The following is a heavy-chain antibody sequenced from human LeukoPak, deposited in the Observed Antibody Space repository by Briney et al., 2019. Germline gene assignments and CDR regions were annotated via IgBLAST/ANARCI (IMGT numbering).Heavy chain of an antibody. J-gene: IGHJ4*02. D-gene: IGHD3-16*01. CDR1: GFTFSSYS. V-gene: IGHV3-21*01. Sequence: PGGSLRLSCAASGFTFSSYSMNWVRQAPGKGLEWVSSISSSSSYIYYADSVKGRFTISRDNAKNSLYLQMNSLRAEDTAVYYCARDRESYAPLGESGVYWGQGTLVTVSS. CDR2: ISSSSSYI. CDR3: ARDRESYAPLGESGVY.